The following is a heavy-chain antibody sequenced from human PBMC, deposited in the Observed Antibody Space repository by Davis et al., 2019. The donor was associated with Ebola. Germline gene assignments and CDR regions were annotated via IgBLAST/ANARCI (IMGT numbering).Heavy chain of an antibody. Sequence: GESLKISCAASGFTFNKYEMNWVRQAPGKGPEWISYISDSGSTTYYTDSVKGRFTISRDNGKKALYLQMNSLRAEDTACYYCAEDPSPHDYGNDFDFWGQGTLVTVSS. CDR2: ISDSGSTT. D-gene: IGHD4-11*01. CDR3: AEDPSPHDYGNDFDF. J-gene: IGHJ4*02. CDR1: GFTFNKYE. V-gene: IGHV3-48*03.